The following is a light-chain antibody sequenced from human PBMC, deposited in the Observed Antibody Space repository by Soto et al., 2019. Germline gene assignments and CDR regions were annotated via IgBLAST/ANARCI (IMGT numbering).Light chain of an antibody. CDR1: QSVSSA. Sequence: EIVLTQSPATLSLFPGERATLSCRASQSVSSALAWFQQKPGQAPRLLIYDASNRATDTPARFSGSGSGTDFALTISSLDPEDLAVYYCQQRSDWPSTFGQGTKVEIK. J-gene: IGKJ1*01. CDR2: DAS. CDR3: QQRSDWPST. V-gene: IGKV3-11*01.